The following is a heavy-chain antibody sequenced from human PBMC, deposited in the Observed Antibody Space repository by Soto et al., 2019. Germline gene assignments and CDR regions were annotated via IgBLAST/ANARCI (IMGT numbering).Heavy chain of an antibody. J-gene: IGHJ5*02. D-gene: IGHD5-12*01. V-gene: IGHV1-2*04. CDR1: GGTFSSYA. CDR3: ARDGAKWLRSRNWFDP. Sequence: ASVKVSCKASGGTFSSYALSWVRQAPGQGLEWMGWINPNSGGTNYAQKFQGWVTMTRDTSISTAYMELSRLRSDDTAVYYCARDGAKWLRSRNWFDPWGQGTLVTVSS. CDR2: INPNSGGT.